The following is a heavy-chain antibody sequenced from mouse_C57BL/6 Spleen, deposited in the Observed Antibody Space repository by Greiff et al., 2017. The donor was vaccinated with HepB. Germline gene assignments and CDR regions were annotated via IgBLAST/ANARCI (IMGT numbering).Heavy chain of an antibody. Sequence: VKLMESGPELVKPGASVKISCKASGYAFSSSWMNWVKQRPGKGLEWIGRIYPGDGDTNYNGQFKGKATLTADKSSSTAYMQLSSLTSEDSAVYFCARWRYYGSSSYAMDYWGQGTSVTVSS. J-gene: IGHJ4*01. CDR2: IYPGDGDT. V-gene: IGHV1-82*01. CDR1: GYAFSSSW. CDR3: ARWRYYGSSSYAMDY. D-gene: IGHD1-1*01.